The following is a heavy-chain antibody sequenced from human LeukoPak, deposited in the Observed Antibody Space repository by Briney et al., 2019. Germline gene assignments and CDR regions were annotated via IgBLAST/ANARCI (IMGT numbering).Heavy chain of an antibody. Sequence: SETLSLTCTVSGGSISSYYWSWIRQPPGKGLEWIGYIYTSGSTNYNPSLKSRVTISVDTSKNQFSLKLSSVTAADTAVYYCAGIAAAGTGDWFDLWGQGTLVTVSS. CDR2: IYTSGST. V-gene: IGHV4-4*09. D-gene: IGHD6-13*01. CDR1: GGSISSYY. J-gene: IGHJ5*02. CDR3: AGIAAAGTGDWFDL.